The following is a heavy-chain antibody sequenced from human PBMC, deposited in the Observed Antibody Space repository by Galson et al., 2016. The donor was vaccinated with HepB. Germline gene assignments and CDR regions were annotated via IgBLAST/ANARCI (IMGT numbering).Heavy chain of an antibody. CDR2: LSGDSTYI. J-gene: IGHJ4*02. Sequence: SLRLSCAASGFAFRTYSMNWVRQAPGKGLEWVSSLSGDSTYIYHADSVKGRFAISRDNAKKSLYLQMNRPRADDTAVYYCTRGGVFQKEDDYWGQGTLVTVSS. D-gene: IGHD3-16*01. CDR1: GFAFRTYS. CDR3: TRGGVFQKEDDY. V-gene: IGHV3-21*01.